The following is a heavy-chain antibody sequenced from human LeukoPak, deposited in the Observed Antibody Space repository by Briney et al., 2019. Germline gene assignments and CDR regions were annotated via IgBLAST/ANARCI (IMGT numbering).Heavy chain of an antibody. CDR3: AREGLLGAYYYYGMDV. D-gene: IGHD1-26*01. Sequence: GGSLRLSCAASGFTFSSYAMHWVRQAPGKGLEWVAVISYDGSNKYYADSVKGRFTISRDNSKNTLYLQMNSLRAEDTAVYYCAREGLLGAYYYYGMDVWGQGTTVTVSS. J-gene: IGHJ6*02. V-gene: IGHV3-30-3*01. CDR2: ISYDGSNK. CDR1: GFTFSSYA.